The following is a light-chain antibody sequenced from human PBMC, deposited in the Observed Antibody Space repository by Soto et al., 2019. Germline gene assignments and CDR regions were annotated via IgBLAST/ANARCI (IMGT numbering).Light chain of an antibody. Sequence: DSQITQSPSTLSASSGDRVTITCRASQSISTWLAWYQQKPGRAPKLLIYEASILESGVPSRFSGSGYGTEFTLTISSLQHDDFATYYRQQFNSYSFGYTFGQGTKVDIK. CDR2: EAS. CDR3: QQFNSYSFGYT. V-gene: IGKV1-5*03. J-gene: IGKJ2*01. CDR1: QSISTW.